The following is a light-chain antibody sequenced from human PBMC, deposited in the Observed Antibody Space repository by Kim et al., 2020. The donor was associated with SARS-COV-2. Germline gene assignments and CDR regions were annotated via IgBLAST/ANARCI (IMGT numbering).Light chain of an antibody. CDR2: SAT. V-gene: IGKV1D-12*01. Sequence: DIQMTQSPSSVSASIGDRVIITCRASQHLNSYLAWYQQKPGIAPKLLIYSATTLQSGAPSRFSGSGSGTDFTLTISSLQSEDFATYYCQQTNTFPLTFGGGTRVDIK. CDR1: QHLNSY. CDR3: QQTNTFPLT. J-gene: IGKJ4*01.